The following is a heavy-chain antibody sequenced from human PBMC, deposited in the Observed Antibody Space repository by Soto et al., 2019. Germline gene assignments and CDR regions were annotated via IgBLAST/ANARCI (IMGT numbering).Heavy chain of an antibody. J-gene: IGHJ6*02. CDR1: GFTFKNAW. V-gene: IGHV3-23*01. CDR2: ISGSGGTT. D-gene: IGHD6-6*01. Sequence: PGGSLRLSCVVSGFTFKNAWMNWVRQAPGKGLEWVSGISGSGGTTYYADSVKGRFTVSRDNSKDTLNLQMNSLRAADTAVYYCATSLEARRYYYGMDVWGQGTTVTVSS. CDR3: ATSLEARRYYYGMDV.